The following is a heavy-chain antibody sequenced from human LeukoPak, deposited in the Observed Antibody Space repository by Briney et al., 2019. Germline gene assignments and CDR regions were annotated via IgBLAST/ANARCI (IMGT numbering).Heavy chain of an antibody. J-gene: IGHJ4*02. Sequence: PGGSLRLSCAASGFTVSSNYMSWVRQAPAKGLEWVSVIYSGGSTSYADSVKGRFTISRDNSKNTLYRQMNSLRAEDRAVYYCASHGGWADYIDYWGQGTLVTVSS. CDR2: IYSGGST. CDR1: GFTVSSNY. D-gene: IGHD6-19*01. CDR3: ASHGGWADYIDY. V-gene: IGHV3-53*01.